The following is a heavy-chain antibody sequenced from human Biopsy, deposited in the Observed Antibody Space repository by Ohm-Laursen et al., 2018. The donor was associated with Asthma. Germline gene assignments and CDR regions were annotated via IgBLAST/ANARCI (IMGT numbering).Heavy chain of an antibody. CDR1: GFTFSSYA. J-gene: IGHJ6*02. V-gene: IGHV3-23*01. Sequence: SLRLSCAASGFTFSSYAMNWVRQAPGKGLEWVSTVSGSGGNTYYADSVKGRFTISRDNSKNTLYLQMNSLRAADTAVYYCAKLRITMVQGVIINVEYYYGMDVWGQGTTVTVSS. CDR3: AKLRITMVQGVIINVEYYYGMDV. D-gene: IGHD3-10*01. CDR2: VSGSGGNT.